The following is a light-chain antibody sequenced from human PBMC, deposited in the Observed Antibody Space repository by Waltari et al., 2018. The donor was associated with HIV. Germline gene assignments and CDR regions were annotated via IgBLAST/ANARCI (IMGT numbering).Light chain of an antibody. J-gene: IGKJ4*01. CDR3: QQYFNAPIT. CDR2: WAS. Sequence: MTQSPDSLALSLGERATINCKSSRSILYNSNNKNYLAWYQQKPGQPPQLLIYWASTREFGVPDRFSGSGSGTNFTLTISSLQTEDVAVYYCQQYFNAPITFGGGTRVEI. V-gene: IGKV4-1*01. CDR1: RSILYNSNNKNY.